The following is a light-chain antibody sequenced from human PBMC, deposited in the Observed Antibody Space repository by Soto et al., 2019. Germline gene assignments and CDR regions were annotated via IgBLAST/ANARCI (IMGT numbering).Light chain of an antibody. Sequence: IQMTQSPSTLSASVGDRVTITCRASQAIRSALGWYQQKPGKVPKLLIYAASTLQSGVPSRFSGSGFGTDFTLTISRLQPEDFATYYCLLDFGYFWAFGQGTKVDIK. CDR2: AAS. CDR1: QAIRSA. CDR3: LLDFGYFWA. J-gene: IGKJ1*01. V-gene: IGKV1-6*01.